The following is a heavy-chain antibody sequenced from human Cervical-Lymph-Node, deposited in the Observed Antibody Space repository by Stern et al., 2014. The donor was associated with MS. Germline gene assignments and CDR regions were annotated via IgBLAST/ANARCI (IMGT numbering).Heavy chain of an antibody. J-gene: IGHJ5*02. CDR2: IIPVLSTT. Sequence: QVQLVQSGAEVKEPGSSVQVSCTASGGTFSRHAISWVRQAPGQGLEWMGGIIPVLSTTTYDQKFQDRVTVTADDSTRTPFSGLSGLTSNDTALYYCARRGSARRGRGWLDPWGQGTLVIVSS. CDR3: ARRGSARRGRGWLDP. V-gene: IGHV1-69*01. CDR1: GGTFSRHA. D-gene: IGHD3-10*01.